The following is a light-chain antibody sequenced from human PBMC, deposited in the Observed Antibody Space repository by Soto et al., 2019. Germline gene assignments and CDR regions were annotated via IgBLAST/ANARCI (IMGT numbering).Light chain of an antibody. CDR3: QQYNNWLAIT. CDR1: QSVSSN. CDR2: GAS. V-gene: IGKV3-15*01. J-gene: IGKJ5*01. Sequence: EKVMTQSPATLSVFPGERATLSCRASQSVSSNLAWYQQKPGKAPRLLIYGASTRATGIPARFSGSGSGTEFTLTISSLQSEDFAVYYCQQYNNWLAITFGQGTRLEIK.